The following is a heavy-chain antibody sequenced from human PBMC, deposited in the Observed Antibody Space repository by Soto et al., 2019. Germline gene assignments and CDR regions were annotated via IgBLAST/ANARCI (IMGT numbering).Heavy chain of an antibody. CDR1: GGSISSYY. D-gene: IGHD3-10*01. CDR2: IYYSGST. J-gene: IGHJ5*02. Sequence: KTSETLSLTCTVSGGSISSYYWSWIRQPPGKGLEWIGYIYYSGSTNYNPSLKSRVTISVDTSKNQFSLKLSSVTAADTAVYYCAREVITMVRGVIKDWFDPWGQGTLVTVSS. V-gene: IGHV4-59*01. CDR3: AREVITMVRGVIKDWFDP.